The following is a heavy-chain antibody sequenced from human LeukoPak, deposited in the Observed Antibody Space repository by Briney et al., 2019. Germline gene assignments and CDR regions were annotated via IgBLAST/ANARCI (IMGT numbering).Heavy chain of an antibody. V-gene: IGHV3-48*04. CDR3: AREVEEDVVQP. Sequence: GGSLRLSCAASGFTFSSYSMNWVRQAPGKGLEWVSYISSSGSTIYYADSVKGRFTISRDNAKNSLYLQMNSLRAEDTPVYYCAREVEEDVVQPWGQGTLVTVSS. D-gene: IGHD2-15*01. J-gene: IGHJ5*02. CDR2: ISSSGSTI. CDR1: GFTFSSYS.